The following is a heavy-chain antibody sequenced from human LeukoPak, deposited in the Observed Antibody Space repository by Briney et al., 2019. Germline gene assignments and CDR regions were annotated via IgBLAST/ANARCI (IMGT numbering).Heavy chain of an antibody. J-gene: IGHJ6*04. CDR1: GFTFSSYE. Sequence: GGSLRLSCAASGFTFSSYEMNWVRQAPGKGLEWVSYISSSGSTICYADSVKGRFTISRDNAKNSLYLQMNSLRAEDTAVYYCAELGITMIGGVWGKGTTVTISS. D-gene: IGHD3-10*02. CDR3: AELGITMIGGV. V-gene: IGHV3-48*03. CDR2: ISSSGSTI.